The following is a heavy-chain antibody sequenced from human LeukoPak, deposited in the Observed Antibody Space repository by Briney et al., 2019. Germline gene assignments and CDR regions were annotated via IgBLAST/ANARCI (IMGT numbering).Heavy chain of an antibody. D-gene: IGHD3-10*01. V-gene: IGHV2-70*11. Sequence: QTLPLTCTFSGFSLSTSGMCVTWIRQPPGKALEWLARIDWDDDKYYSTSLKTRLTISKDTSKNQVVLTMTNMDPVDTATYFCARHYYGSGSFDYWGQGTLVTVSS. CDR1: GFSLSTSGMC. J-gene: IGHJ4*02. CDR2: IDWDDDK. CDR3: ARHYYGSGSFDY.